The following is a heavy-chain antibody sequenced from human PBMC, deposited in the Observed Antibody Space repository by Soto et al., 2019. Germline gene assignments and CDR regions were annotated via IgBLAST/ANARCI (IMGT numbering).Heavy chain of an antibody. J-gene: IGHJ6*02. CDR2: INHSGST. Sequence: PSETLSLTCAVYGGSFSGYYWSWIRQPPGKGLEWIGEINHSGSTNYNPSLKSRVTISVDTSKNQFSLKLSSVTAADTAVYYCARGLRYYDFWSDYGMGVWGQGTTVTVSS. V-gene: IGHV4-34*01. D-gene: IGHD3-3*01. CDR1: GGSFSGYY. CDR3: ARGLRYYDFWSDYGMGV.